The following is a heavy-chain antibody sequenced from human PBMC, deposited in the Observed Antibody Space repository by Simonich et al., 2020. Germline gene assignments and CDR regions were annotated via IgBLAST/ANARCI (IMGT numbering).Heavy chain of an antibody. J-gene: IGHJ4*02. Sequence: QVQLVQSGAEVKKPGASVKVSCKASGYTFTSYDIKWVRQATGQGLERMGWMNPNSGNTGYAQKFQGRVTITRNTSISTAYMELSSLRSEDTAVYYCARTYSGSYYYFDYWGQGTLVTVSS. CDR1: GYTFTSYD. CDR3: ARTYSGSYYYFDY. D-gene: IGHD1-26*01. V-gene: IGHV1-8*03. CDR2: MNPNSGNT.